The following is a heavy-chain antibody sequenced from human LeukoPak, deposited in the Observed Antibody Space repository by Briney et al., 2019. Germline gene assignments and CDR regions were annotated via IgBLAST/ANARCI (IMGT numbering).Heavy chain of an antibody. V-gene: IGHV3-48*01. D-gene: IGHD6-6*01. J-gene: IGHJ4*02. CDR3: ARGQGSDY. Sequence: GGSLRLSCVASGFIFSSYSVNWVRQAPGKGLEWVSYISSSSGTISYADSVKGRFTISRDNAKNSLYLQMNSLRAEDTAVHYCARGQGSDYWGQGTLVTVSS. CDR2: ISSSSGTI. CDR1: GFIFSSYS.